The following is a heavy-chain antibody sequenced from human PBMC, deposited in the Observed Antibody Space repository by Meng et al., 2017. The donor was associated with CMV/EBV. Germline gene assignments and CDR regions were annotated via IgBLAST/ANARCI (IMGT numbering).Heavy chain of an antibody. D-gene: IGHD5-24*01. CDR3: ARVISRDGYNLLSY. Sequence: ASVKVSCKASGYTFIGYYMHWVRQAPGQGLEWMGWINPNSGGTNYAQRFQGRVTMTTDTSISTAYMELSNLRSDDTAVYYCARVISRDGYNLLSYWGQGTLVTVSS. CDR1: GYTFIGYY. J-gene: IGHJ4*02. CDR2: INPNSGGT. V-gene: IGHV1-2*02.